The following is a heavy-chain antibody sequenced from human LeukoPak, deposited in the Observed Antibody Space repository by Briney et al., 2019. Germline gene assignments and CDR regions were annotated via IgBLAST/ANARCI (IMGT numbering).Heavy chain of an antibody. Sequence: SETASLTCAVYSGSFSGYYWSWIRQPPGKGLEWIGEINHSGSTNYNPSLKSRVTISVDTSKNQFSLKLSSVTAADTAVYYCASGLYGDYGWYFDLWGRGTLVTVSS. V-gene: IGHV4-34*01. CDR2: INHSGST. J-gene: IGHJ2*01. D-gene: IGHD4-17*01. CDR3: ASGLYGDYGWYFDL. CDR1: SGSFSGYY.